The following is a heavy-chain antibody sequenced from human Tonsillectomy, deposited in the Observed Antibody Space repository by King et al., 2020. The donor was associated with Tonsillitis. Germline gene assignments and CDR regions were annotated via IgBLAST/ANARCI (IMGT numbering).Heavy chain of an antibody. CDR3: AGGLSGYYNFDY. J-gene: IGHJ4*02. CDR2: IWYDGSNN. V-gene: IGHV3-33*08. Sequence: VQLVESGGGVVQPGRSLRLSCAASGFTFSTYGMHWVRQAPGKGLEWVAVIWYDGSNNYYADSVKGRFTISRDNSKNTLYLQMNSLRAEDTAVYYCAGGLSGYYNFDYWGQGTLVTVSS. CDR1: GFTFSTYG. D-gene: IGHD3-9*01.